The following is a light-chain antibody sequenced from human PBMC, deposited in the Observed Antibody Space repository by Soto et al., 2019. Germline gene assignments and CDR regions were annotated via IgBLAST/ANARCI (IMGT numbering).Light chain of an antibody. CDR3: KSYAGSNTYV. CDR2: EVV. CDR1: KNDVGFYDF. Sequence: QSVLTQPPSASGSPGQSVTISCTGTKNDVGFYDFVSWYQHHPGKAPRLIIYEVVHRPSGVPDRFSGSKSGNTASLTVSGLQAADEADYFCKSYAGSNTYVFGSGTKVTVL. J-gene: IGLJ1*01. V-gene: IGLV2-8*01.